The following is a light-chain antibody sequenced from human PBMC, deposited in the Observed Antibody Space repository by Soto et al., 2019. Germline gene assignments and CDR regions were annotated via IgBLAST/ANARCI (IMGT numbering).Light chain of an antibody. CDR2: AAS. CDR3: QQCYNPPWT. CDR1: QSISNY. V-gene: IGKV1-39*01. J-gene: IGKJ1*01. Sequence: DIQMTQSPCSLSASVGDRVTITCRASQSISNYLNWYQQKPGKAPKLLINAASSLQSGVPSRFSGSGSGTDFTLTISSLQPEDFATYYCQQCYNPPWTFGRGTKVEIK.